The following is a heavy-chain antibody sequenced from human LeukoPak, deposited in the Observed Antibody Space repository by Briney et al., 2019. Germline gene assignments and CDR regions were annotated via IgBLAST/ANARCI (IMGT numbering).Heavy chain of an antibody. D-gene: IGHD5-12*01. CDR3: ARGDSGYDNDAFDI. V-gene: IGHV4-59*01. CDR1: GGSISSYY. CDR2: IYYCGST. Sequence: SETLSLTCTVSGGSISSYYWSWIRQPPGKGLEWIGYIYYCGSTNYNPSLKSRVTISVDTSKNQFSLKLSSVTAAETAVYYCARGDSGYDNDAFDIWGQGTMVTVSS. J-gene: IGHJ3*02.